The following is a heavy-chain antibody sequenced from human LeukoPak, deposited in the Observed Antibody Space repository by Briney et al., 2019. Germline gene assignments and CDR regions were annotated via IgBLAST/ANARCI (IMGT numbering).Heavy chain of an antibody. CDR3: AREITIFGVVLFDY. CDR2: INPNSGGT. V-gene: IGHV1-2*02. CDR1: GYTFTGYY. Sequence: ASVKVSCKASGYTFTGYYMHWVRQAPGQGLEWMGWINPNSGGTNYAQKFQGRVTMTRDTSISTAYLELSRLRSDDTAVYYCAREITIFGVVLFDYWGQGTLVTVSS. J-gene: IGHJ4*02. D-gene: IGHD3-3*01.